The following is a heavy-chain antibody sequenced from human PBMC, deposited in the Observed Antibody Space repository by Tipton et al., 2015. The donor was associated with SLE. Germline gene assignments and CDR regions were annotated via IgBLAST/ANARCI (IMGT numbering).Heavy chain of an antibody. CDR3: ANQDY. Sequence: SLRLSCAASGFTFDDYAMHWVRQAPGKGLEWVSGISWNSGSIGYADSVKGRFTISRDNAKNSLYLQMNSLRAEDTALYYCANQDYWGQGTLVTVSS. CDR2: ISWNSGSI. V-gene: IGHV3-9*01. CDR1: GFTFDDYA. J-gene: IGHJ4*02.